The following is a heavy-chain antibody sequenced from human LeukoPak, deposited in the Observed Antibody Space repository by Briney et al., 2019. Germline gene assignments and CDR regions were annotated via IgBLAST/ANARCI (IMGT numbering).Heavy chain of an antibody. D-gene: IGHD6-13*01. J-gene: IGHJ4*02. CDR2: IYHSGST. V-gene: IGHV4-30-2*05. CDR1: GGSISSGGYS. CDR3: ARASSSWPYYFDY. Sequence: SQTLSLTCAVSGGSISSGGYSWSWIRQPPGKGLEWIGYIYHSGSTYYNPSLKSRVTISVDTSKNQFSLKLSSVTAADTAVYYCARASSSWPYYFDYWGQGTLVTVSS.